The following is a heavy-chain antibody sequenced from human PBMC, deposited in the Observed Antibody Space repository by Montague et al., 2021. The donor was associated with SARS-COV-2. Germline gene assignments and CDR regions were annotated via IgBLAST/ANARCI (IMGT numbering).Heavy chain of an antibody. CDR3: AREFRIELWQTNWYFGL. J-gene: IGHJ2*01. D-gene: IGHD3-16*01. CDR1: GGSISGHY. CDR2: FDHSGDT. Sequence: SETLSLTCSVSGGSISGHYWSWIWQPPGKGLEWIGNFDHSGDTKYNPSLKRRTTISVDTSKNQFALRLHSVTAADTAVYYCAREFRIELWQTNWYFGLWGRGTLVTVSS. V-gene: IGHV4-59*11.